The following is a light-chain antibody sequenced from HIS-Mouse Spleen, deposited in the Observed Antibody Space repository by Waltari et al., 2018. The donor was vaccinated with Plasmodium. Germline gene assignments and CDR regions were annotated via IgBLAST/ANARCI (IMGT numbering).Light chain of an antibody. CDR1: SSDVGGYNY. J-gene: IGLJ1*01. CDR3: SSYTSSSTLNYV. Sequence: QSALTQPASVSGSPGQSITISCTGTSSDVGGYNYFSWYQQHPGNAPKLLLYDVSNRPSGVYNRFSGSKSGNTASLTISGLQAEDEADYYCSSYTSSSTLNYVFGTGTKVTAL. V-gene: IGLV2-14*03. CDR2: DVS.